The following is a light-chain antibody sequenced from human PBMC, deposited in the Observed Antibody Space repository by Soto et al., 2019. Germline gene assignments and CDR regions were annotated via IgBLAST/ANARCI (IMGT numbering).Light chain of an antibody. CDR1: SSDVGGYNY. Sequence: QSVLTQPPSASGSPGQSVTISCTGTSSDVGGYNYVSWYQQNPGKAPKLIIYEDTKRPSGVPDRFTGSKSGNTASLTVSGLQAEDEAYYYCSSHAGSNNWAVFGGGTKLTVL. V-gene: IGLV2-8*01. CDR2: EDT. CDR3: SSHAGSNNWAV. J-gene: IGLJ3*02.